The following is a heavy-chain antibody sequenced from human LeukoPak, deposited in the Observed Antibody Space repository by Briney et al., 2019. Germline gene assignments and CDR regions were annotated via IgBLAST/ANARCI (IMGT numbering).Heavy chain of an antibody. Sequence: GGSLRLSCAASGFTFSSYAMNWIRQAPGKGLEWVSYISTSSTYTNYADSVKGRFTISRDNAKNSLSLEMSSLRAENMAVYYCAREVRGGSFDMWGQGTMVTVSS. CDR2: ISTSSTYT. CDR1: GFTFSSYA. V-gene: IGHV3-11*05. J-gene: IGHJ3*02. CDR3: AREVRGGSFDM.